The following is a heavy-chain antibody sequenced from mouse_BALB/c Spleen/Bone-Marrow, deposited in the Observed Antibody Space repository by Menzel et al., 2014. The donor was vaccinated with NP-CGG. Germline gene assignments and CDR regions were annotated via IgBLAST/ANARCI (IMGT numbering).Heavy chain of an antibody. Sequence: EVMLVESGGGLVKSGGSLKLSCAASGFSFNSHGMSWVRQTPEKRLEWVATISGGGSYTFYPDSVKGRFTISRDNAKNNLYLQLSSLRSEDTALYYCARHAYYDQTEVSFVYWGQGTPVTVSA. CDR2: ISGGGSYT. J-gene: IGHJ3*01. CDR1: GFSFNSHG. D-gene: IGHD2-4*01. V-gene: IGHV5-9-2*01. CDR3: ARHAYYDQTEVSFVY.